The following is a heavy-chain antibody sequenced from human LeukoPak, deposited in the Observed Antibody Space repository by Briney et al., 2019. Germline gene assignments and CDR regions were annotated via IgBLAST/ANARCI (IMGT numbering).Heavy chain of an antibody. Sequence: ASVKVSCKASGGTFSSYAISWVRQAPGQGLEWMGGIIPIFGTANYAQKFQGRVTITTDESTSTAYKELSSLRSEDTAVYYCARSPPYYSNYFYYYYMDVWGKGTTVTVSS. V-gene: IGHV1-69*05. J-gene: IGHJ6*03. D-gene: IGHD4-11*01. CDR3: ARSPPYYSNYFYYYYMDV. CDR2: IIPIFGTA. CDR1: GGTFSSYA.